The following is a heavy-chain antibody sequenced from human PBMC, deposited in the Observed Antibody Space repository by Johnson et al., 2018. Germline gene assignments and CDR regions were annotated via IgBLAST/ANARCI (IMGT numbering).Heavy chain of an antibody. V-gene: IGHV3-30*18. J-gene: IGHJ4*02. CDR1: GFTLSSHG. CDR2: MSFDGSNT. Sequence: VQLVEAGGGVVQPGTSLRLSCTTSGFTLSSHGMQWVRQAQGKGLDWVALMSFDGSNTYYADPVKGRFTISKDDSKNTLYLQMNGLRDEDTAVYYCSKSLFSNWGTPIEYCGQGTLVTVSS. CDR3: SKSLFSNWGTPIEY. D-gene: IGHD7-27*01.